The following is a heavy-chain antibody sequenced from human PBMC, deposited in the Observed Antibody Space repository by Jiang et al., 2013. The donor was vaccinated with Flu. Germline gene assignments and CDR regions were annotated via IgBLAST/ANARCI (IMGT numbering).Heavy chain of an antibody. CDR3: ARQTYYDVLTGHTRDFQY. CDR2: IYTSANT. J-gene: IGHJ4*01. V-gene: IGHV4-61*08. Sequence: GSGLVKPAETLALTCSVSGGSVSSGGYYWTWVRQSPGKGLEWIGYIYTSANTKYNPHLESRVSMSVDTSNNQFSLQLSSVTAADTAVYYCARQTYYDVLTGHTRDFQYWGQGILVTVSS. D-gene: IGHD3-9*01. CDR1: GGSVSSGGYY.